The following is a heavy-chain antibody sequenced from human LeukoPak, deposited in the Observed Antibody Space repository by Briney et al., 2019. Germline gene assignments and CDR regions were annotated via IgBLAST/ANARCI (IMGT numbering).Heavy chain of an antibody. J-gene: IGHJ5*02. CDR2: IYSGGST. V-gene: IGHV3-53*01. Sequence: PGGSLRLSCAASGFTVSNNYMSWVREAPGKGLEWVSVIYSGGSTYYADSVKGRFTISRDNSKNTLYLQMNSLRAEDTAVYYCARVPRGYDSPWGQGTLVTVSS. CDR3: ARVPRGYDSP. CDR1: GFTVSNNY. D-gene: IGHD3-22*01.